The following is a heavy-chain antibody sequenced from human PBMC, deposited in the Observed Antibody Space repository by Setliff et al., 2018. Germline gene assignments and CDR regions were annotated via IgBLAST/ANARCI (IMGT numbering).Heavy chain of an antibody. D-gene: IGHD6-19*01. J-gene: IGHJ5*02. CDR3: VPQGPGYGNGWWTNWFDP. CDR2: ISSNVDDT. Sequence: PGGSLRLSCAASGFTFRDYALYWVRQAPDKGLEWVARISSNVDDTSYADSVKGRFTISRDNAKNSVYLQMNSLRADDTTVYYCVPQGPGYGNGWWTNWFDPWGQGTLVTVSS. CDR1: GFTFRDYA. V-gene: IGHV3-30*07.